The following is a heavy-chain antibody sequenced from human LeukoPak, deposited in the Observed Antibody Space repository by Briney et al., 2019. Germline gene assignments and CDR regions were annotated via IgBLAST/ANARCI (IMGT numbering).Heavy chain of an antibody. D-gene: IGHD3-3*01. CDR1: GFTFSSYE. Sequence: GGSLRLSCAASGFTFSSYEMNWVRQAPGKGLEWVSYISSSGSTIYYADSVKGRFTISRDNAKNSLYLQMNSLRAEDTAVYYCARAPDFGDFYYYGMDVWGRGTTVTVSS. V-gene: IGHV3-48*03. CDR3: ARAPDFGDFYYYGMDV. J-gene: IGHJ6*02. CDR2: ISSSGSTI.